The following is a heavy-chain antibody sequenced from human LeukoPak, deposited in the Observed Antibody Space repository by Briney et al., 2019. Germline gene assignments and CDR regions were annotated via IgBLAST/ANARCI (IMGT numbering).Heavy chain of an antibody. CDR3: ARDGLLAVAGTEFLYFDY. CDR2: ISSSSSYI. J-gene: IGHJ4*02. V-gene: IGHV3-21*01. D-gene: IGHD6-19*01. Sequence: PGRSLRLSCAASGFTFSSYAMHWVRQAPGKGLEWVSSISSSSSYIYYADSVKGRFTISRDNAKNSLYLQMNSLRAEDTAVYYCARDGLLAVAGTEFLYFDYWGQGTLVTVSS. CDR1: GFTFSSYA.